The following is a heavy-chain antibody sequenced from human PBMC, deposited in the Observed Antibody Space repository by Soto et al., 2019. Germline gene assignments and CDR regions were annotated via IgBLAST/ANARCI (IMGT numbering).Heavy chain of an antibody. D-gene: IGHD3-22*01. Sequence: LRLSCVASGFTFGRYAMHWVRQPPGRGLEWVAVISYTGANTYYVGSVRGRFTISRDNSKNKLYLQMNSLRAEDTAMYYCAKHMDDSGNFYVEGADNWGQGTLDTISS. V-gene: IGHV3-30*18. CDR1: GFTFGRYA. CDR3: AKHMDDSGNFYVEGADN. CDR2: ISYTGANT. J-gene: IGHJ4*01.